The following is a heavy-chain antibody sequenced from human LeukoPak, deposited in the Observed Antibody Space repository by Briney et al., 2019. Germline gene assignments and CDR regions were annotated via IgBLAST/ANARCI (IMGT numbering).Heavy chain of an antibody. D-gene: IGHD5-24*01. CDR3: AREDDYGAS. Sequence: GGSLRLSCSASGFAFSGFAMGWVRQAPGKGLEWVANIKQDGSEKYYVDSVKGRFTISRDNAKNSLYLQMNSLRAEDTAVYYCAREDDYGASWGQGTLVTVSS. CDR1: GFAFSGFA. J-gene: IGHJ4*02. V-gene: IGHV3-7*01. CDR2: IKQDGSEK.